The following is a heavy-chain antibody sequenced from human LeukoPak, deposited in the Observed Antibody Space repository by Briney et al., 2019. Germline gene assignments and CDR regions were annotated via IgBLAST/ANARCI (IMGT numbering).Heavy chain of an antibody. V-gene: IGHV3-74*01. CDR1: GITFSSYW. CDR2: INSDGSRT. J-gene: IGHJ4*02. D-gene: IGHD5-12*01. Sequence: PGGSLRLSCTASGITFSSYWMHWVRQTPGRGPVWVSRINSDGSRTSYVDSVKGRFTISRDNAKNTLYLQMNSLRDEDTAVYYCARGYSGYEAPDYWGQGTLVTVSS. CDR3: ARGYSGYEAPDY.